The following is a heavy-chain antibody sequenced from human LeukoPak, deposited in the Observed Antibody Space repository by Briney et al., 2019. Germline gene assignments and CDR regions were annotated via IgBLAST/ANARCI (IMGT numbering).Heavy chain of an antibody. D-gene: IGHD3-10*01. CDR2: INPSGGST. CDR1: GYTFTSYY. CDR3: ASSPWFGESDDY. J-gene: IGHJ4*02. Sequence: ASVKVSCKASGYTFTSYYMHWVRQAPGQGLEWMGIINPSGGSTSCAQKFQGRVTMTRDKSTSTVYMELSSLRSEDTAVYYCASSPWFGESDDYWGQGTLVSVSS. V-gene: IGHV1-46*01.